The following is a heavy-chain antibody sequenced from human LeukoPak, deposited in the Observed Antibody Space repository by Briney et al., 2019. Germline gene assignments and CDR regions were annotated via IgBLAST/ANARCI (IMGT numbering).Heavy chain of an antibody. Sequence: GGSLRLSCAASGFTFSSYSMNWVRQAPGKGLEWVSYISSSSSTIYYADSVKGRFTISRDNAKNLLYLQMNSLRAEDTAVYYCARDSLLGYDSSGLFDYWGQGTLVTVSS. D-gene: IGHD3-22*01. CDR1: GFTFSSYS. J-gene: IGHJ4*02. CDR2: ISSSSSTI. CDR3: ARDSLLGYDSSGLFDY. V-gene: IGHV3-48*04.